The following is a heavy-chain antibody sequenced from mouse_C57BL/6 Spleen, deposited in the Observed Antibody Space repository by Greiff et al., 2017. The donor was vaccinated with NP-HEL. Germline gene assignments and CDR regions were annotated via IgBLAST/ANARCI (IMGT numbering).Heavy chain of an antibody. D-gene: IGHD1-1*01. CDR3: ARDYGSSYQYFDV. Sequence: QVQLKESGPGLVQPSQSLSITCTVSGFSLTSYGVHWVRQSPGKGLEWLGVIWSGGSRDYNAAFISKLSISKDNSKSQVFFKMNSLQADDTAIYYCARDYGSSYQYFDVWGTGTTVTVSS. J-gene: IGHJ1*03. V-gene: IGHV2-2*01. CDR1: GFSLTSYG. CDR2: IWSGGSR.